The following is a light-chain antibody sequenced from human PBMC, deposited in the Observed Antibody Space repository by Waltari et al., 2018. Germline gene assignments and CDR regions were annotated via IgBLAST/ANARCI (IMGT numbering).Light chain of an antibody. V-gene: IGLV2-8*01. Sequence: QSALTQPPSASGSPGQSVTISCTGTSSDVGSYTSVSWFQHHPGKAPKLIIYEVSKRPSGVPARFSGSKSGNTASLTVSGLQAEDEADYYCSSRGGSNNLVFGGGTKLTVL. CDR1: SSDVGSYTS. CDR3: SSRGGSNNLV. CDR2: EVS. J-gene: IGLJ3*02.